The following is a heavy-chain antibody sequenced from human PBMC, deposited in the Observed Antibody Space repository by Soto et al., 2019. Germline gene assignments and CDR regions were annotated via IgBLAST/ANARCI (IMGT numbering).Heavy chain of an antibody. Sequence: QMQLVQSGPEVKQPGTSVKVSCKASGFNFTSSAVQWVRQARGQRLELIGWIVVGSGNTNYAQKFQERVTITRDMSTSPAYMELSSLRSEDTAVYYCAAALHDYGDYVGFYFDYWGQGTLVTVSS. CDR2: IVVGSGNT. CDR3: AAALHDYGDYVGFYFDY. D-gene: IGHD4-17*01. V-gene: IGHV1-58*01. CDR1: GFNFTSSA. J-gene: IGHJ4*02.